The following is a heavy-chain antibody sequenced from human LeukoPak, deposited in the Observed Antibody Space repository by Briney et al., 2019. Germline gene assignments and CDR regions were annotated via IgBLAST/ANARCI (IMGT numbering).Heavy chain of an antibody. J-gene: IGHJ4*02. CDR1: GFTFSDYY. CDR2: ISSSGSTI. V-gene: IGHV3-11*01. CDR3: AREETSRFSEWLSFDY. D-gene: IGHD3-3*01. Sequence: GGSLRLSCAASGFTFSDYYMSWIRQAPGKGLEWVSYISSSGSTIYYADSVKGRFTISRDNAKNSLYLQMNSLRAEDTAVYYCAREETSRFSEWLSFDYWGQGTLVTVSS.